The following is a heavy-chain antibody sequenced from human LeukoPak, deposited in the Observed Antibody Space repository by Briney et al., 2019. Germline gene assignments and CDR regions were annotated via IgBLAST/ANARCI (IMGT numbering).Heavy chain of an antibody. D-gene: IGHD2-2*01. Sequence: SETLSLTCTVSGGSISPYYWSWIRQPPGKGLEWIGHIYYSGTTNYNPSLKSRVTISLDTSKNQFSLKLSSVTAADTAVYYCARGGYCSSTSCSGALGFDYWGQGTLVTVSS. V-gene: IGHV4-59*12. J-gene: IGHJ4*02. CDR2: IYYSGTT. CDR1: GGSISPYY. CDR3: ARGGYCSSTSCSGALGFDY.